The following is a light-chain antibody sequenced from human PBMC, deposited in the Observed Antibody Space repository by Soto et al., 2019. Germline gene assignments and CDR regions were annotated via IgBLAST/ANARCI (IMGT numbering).Light chain of an antibody. J-gene: IGKJ1*01. Sequence: EIVLTQSPATLSSFPGDRVTLSCSASQYINTRLAWYQHRPGQAPRLLIYQTSIRAAGIPARFSASGSGTDFTLTISDVQPEDFALYYCHQRQSWPRTFGQRTKVDI. CDR3: HQRQSWPRT. CDR2: QTS. CDR1: QYINTR. V-gene: IGKV3-11*01.